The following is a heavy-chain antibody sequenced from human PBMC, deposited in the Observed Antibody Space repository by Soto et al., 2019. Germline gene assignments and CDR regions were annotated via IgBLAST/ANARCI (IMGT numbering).Heavy chain of an antibody. CDR3: AHIRGGSYYRDY. D-gene: IGHD1-26*01. CDR1: GFSLSTSGVG. V-gene: IGHV2-5*02. Sequence: QITLKESGPTLVKPTQTLTLTCTFSGFSLSTSGVGVGWIRQPPGKALEWLALIYWDDDKRYSPSLKSRLTITKDTSKNQVVLTVTNMDPVDTATYYCAHIRGGSYYRDYWGQGTLVTVSS. J-gene: IGHJ4*02. CDR2: IYWDDDK.